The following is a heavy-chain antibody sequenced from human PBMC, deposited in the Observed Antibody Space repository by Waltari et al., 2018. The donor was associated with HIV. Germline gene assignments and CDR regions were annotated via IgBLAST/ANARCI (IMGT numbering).Heavy chain of an antibody. D-gene: IGHD3-22*01. J-gene: IGHJ5*02. CDR2: INAGNGNT. CDR1: GYTFTSYA. Sequence: QVQLVQSGAEVKKPGASVKVSCKASGYTFTSYAMHWVRQAPGQRLEWMGWINAGNGNTKYSQKFQGRVTITRDTSASTAYMELSSLRSEDTAVYYCARGRQGRGYYDSSGPGGFDPWGQGTLVTVSS. CDR3: ARGRQGRGYYDSSGPGGFDP. V-gene: IGHV1-3*01.